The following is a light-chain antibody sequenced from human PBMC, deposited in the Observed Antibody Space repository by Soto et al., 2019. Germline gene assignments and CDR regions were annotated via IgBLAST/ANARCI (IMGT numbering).Light chain of an antibody. CDR3: QQYGSSHTIT. CDR2: GAS. V-gene: IGKV3-20*01. CDR1: QSVSSN. Sequence: EILMTQSPATLSVSPGERATLSCGASQSVSSNLAWYQQKPGQAPRLLIYGASSRATGIPDRFSGSGSGTDFTLTISRLETEDFAVYYCQQYGSSHTITFGQGTRLEIK. J-gene: IGKJ5*01.